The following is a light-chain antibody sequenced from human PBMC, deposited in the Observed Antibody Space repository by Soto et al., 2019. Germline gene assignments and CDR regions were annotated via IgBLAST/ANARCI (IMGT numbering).Light chain of an antibody. J-gene: IGKJ4*01. V-gene: IGKV1-39*01. CDR3: QQSYSTPLT. CDR1: QTIGRY. CDR2: AAS. Sequence: DIQMTQSPSSLSASVGDRVTITCRASQTIGRYLNWYQQKEGKAPTVLIYAASILQSGVPPRFSGSASETEFTLTISSLQPEDFATYYCQQSYSTPLTFGGGTQVEI.